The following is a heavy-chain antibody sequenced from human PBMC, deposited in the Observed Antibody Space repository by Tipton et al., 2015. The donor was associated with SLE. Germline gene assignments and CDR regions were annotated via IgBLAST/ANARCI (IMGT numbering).Heavy chain of an antibody. Sequence: SLRLSCVASGFIFSSYNIKWVRPAPGKGLEWVSSISSSSNYIYYADSVKGRFTISRDNPKNSLYLQMNSLRAEDTAVYYCARDSYSSSSCDIWGQGTLVTVSS. J-gene: IGHJ4*02. V-gene: IGHV3-21*03. CDR3: ARDSYSSSSCDI. CDR2: ISSSSNYI. CDR1: GFIFSSYN. D-gene: IGHD6-6*01.